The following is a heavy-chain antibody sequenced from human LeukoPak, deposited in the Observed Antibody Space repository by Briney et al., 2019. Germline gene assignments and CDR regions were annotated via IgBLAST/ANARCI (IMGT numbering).Heavy chain of an antibody. CDR1: GFTFGTFA. Sequence: GGSWRFSCAASGFTFGTFAMIWVRQPPGKGLEWVSSIFPSGGEIHYADSVRGRFTISRDNSKSTLSLQMNSLRAEDTAIYYCATYRQVLLPFESWGQGTLVTVSS. J-gene: IGHJ4*02. CDR2: IFPSGGEI. D-gene: IGHD2-8*02. CDR3: ATYRQVLLPFES. V-gene: IGHV3-23*01.